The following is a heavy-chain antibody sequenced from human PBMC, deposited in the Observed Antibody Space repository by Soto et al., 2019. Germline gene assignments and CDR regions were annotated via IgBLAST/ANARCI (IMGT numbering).Heavy chain of an antibody. Sequence: EGSLRLSCAASGFTFNNYGMHWVRQAPGKGLEWVAVIWYDGSHESYADSVKGRFTISRDNSKNTLYLQMNSLRAEDTAVYYCARDRYSYDSRAYQGVDWYFDLWGRGTLVTVSS. D-gene: IGHD3-22*01. J-gene: IGHJ2*01. CDR1: GFTFNNYG. V-gene: IGHV3-33*01. CDR2: IWYDGSHE. CDR3: ARDRYSYDSRAYQGVDWYFDL.